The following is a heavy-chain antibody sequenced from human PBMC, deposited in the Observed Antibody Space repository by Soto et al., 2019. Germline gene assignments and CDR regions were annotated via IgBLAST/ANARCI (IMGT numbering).Heavy chain of an antibody. CDR3: ARDRLSVIDY. J-gene: IGHJ4*02. CDR2: INSDGTST. D-gene: IGHD2-15*01. Sequence: GGSLRLSCAASGFTFSSNWMHWVRQAPGKGLVWVSRINSDGTSTTYADSVKGRFTISRDNAKTTLYLQMNSLRDEDTAVYYCARDRLSVIDYWGQGTQVTVSS. V-gene: IGHV3-74*01. CDR1: GFTFSSNW.